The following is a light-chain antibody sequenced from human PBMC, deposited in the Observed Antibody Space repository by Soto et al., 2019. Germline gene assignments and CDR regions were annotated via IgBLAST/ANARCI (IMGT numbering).Light chain of an antibody. Sequence: AIQMTQSPASLSASAGDRVTITCRASQGIRNDVGWYQQKPGKAPRLLIYAASNLQSGVPSRFSVSGSRTDFTLTISSLQPDDFAIYYCLQDYNYPLTFGPGTNVDIK. V-gene: IGKV1-6*01. CDR2: AAS. CDR1: QGIRND. J-gene: IGKJ3*01. CDR3: LQDYNYPLT.